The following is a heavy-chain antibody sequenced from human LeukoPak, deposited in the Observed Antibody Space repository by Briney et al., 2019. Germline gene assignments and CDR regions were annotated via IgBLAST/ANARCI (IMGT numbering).Heavy chain of an antibody. D-gene: IGHD5-18*01. CDR2: IYTSGST. J-gene: IGHJ4*02. Sequence: SETLSLTXTVSGGSICSGSYYWSWIGQPAGKGLQWIGRIYTSGSTNYNPSLKSRVTISVDTSKNQFSLKLSSVTAADTAVYYCARDPGQLWFHFDYWGQGTLVTVSS. V-gene: IGHV4-61*02. CDR1: GGSICSGSYY. CDR3: ARDPGQLWFHFDY.